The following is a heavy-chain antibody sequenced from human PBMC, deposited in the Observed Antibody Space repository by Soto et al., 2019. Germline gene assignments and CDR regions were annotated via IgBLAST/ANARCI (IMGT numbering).Heavy chain of an antibody. Sequence: SETLSLTCAVYGGSFSDYYWSWIRQPPGRGLEWIGEINHSGSTNYNPSLKSRVTISVDTSKNQFSLKLSSVTAADTAVYYCARANGDYAVDYWGQGTLVTVSS. CDR3: ARANGDYAVDY. D-gene: IGHD4-17*01. J-gene: IGHJ4*02. CDR2: INHSGST. CDR1: GGSFSDYY. V-gene: IGHV4-34*01.